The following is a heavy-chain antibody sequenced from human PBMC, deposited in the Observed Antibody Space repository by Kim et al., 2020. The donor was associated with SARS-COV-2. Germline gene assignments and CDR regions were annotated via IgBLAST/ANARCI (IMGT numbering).Heavy chain of an antibody. CDR1: GFSFSTYG. CDR2: ISGSGSST. Sequence: GGSLRLSCAASGFSFSTYGMSWVRQAPGKGLEWVSGISGSGSSTYYAGPVKGRFTISRDNSKNTLYLQMNSLRAEDSAAYYCAKDEDRYFAYWGQGTLVT. CDR3: AKDEDRYFAY. J-gene: IGHJ4*02. D-gene: IGHD3-9*01. V-gene: IGHV3-23*01.